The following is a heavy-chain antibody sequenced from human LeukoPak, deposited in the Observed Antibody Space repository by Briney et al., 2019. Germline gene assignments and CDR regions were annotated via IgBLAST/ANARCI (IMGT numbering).Heavy chain of an antibody. CDR3: ASYSSGWPYFDY. D-gene: IGHD6-19*01. J-gene: IGHJ4*02. V-gene: IGHV3-23*01. CDR2: ISGSGGST. Sequence: GGSLRLSCAASGFTFSSYAMSWVRQAPGKGLEWVSAISGSGGSTYYADSVKGRFTISRDNSKNTLYLQTNSLRAEDTAVYYCASYSSGWPYFDYWGQGTLVTVSS. CDR1: GFTFSSYA.